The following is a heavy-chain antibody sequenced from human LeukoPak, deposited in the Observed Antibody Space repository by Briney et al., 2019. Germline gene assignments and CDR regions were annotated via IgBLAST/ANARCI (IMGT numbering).Heavy chain of an antibody. Sequence: SETLSLTCTVSGGSISSYYWSWIRQPPGKGLEWIGYIYYSGSTNYNPSLKSRVTMSVDTSKNQFSLKLSSVTAADTAVYYCARESEVLDAFDIWGQGTMVTVSS. V-gene: IGHV4-59*12. J-gene: IGHJ3*02. CDR1: GGSISSYY. D-gene: IGHD1-14*01. CDR3: ARESEVLDAFDI. CDR2: IYYSGST.